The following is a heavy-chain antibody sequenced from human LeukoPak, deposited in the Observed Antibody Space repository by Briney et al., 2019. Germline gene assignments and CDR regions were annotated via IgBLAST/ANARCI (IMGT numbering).Heavy chain of an antibody. CDR1: GGSISSYY. D-gene: IGHD2-15*01. V-gene: IGHV4-59*08. CDR3: ARLAYVGYCSGGSCYSPYNWFDP. CDR2: IYYSGST. J-gene: IGHJ5*02. Sequence: SETLSLTCTVSGGSISSYYWSWIRQPPGKGLEWIGYIYYSGSTNYNPSLKSRVTISVDTSKNQFSLKLSSVTAADTAVYYCARLAYVGYCSGGSCYSPYNWFDPWGQGTLVTVSS.